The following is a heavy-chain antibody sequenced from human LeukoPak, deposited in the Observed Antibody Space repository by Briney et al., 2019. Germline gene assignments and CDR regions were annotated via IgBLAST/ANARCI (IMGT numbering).Heavy chain of an antibody. V-gene: IGHV3-23*01. CDR3: AKEEYIVVVPAAIDY. D-gene: IGHD2-2*01. Sequence: GRSLRLSCAASGFTFSSYAMSWVRQALGKGLEWVSAISGSGGSTYYADSVRGRFTISRDNSKNTLYLQMNSLRAEDTAVYYCAKEEYIVVVPAAIDYWGQGTLVTVSS. CDR2: ISGSGGST. CDR1: GFTFSSYA. J-gene: IGHJ4*02.